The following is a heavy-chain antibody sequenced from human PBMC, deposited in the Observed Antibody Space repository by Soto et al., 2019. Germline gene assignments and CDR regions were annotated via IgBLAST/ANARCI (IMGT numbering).Heavy chain of an antibody. J-gene: IGHJ3*02. V-gene: IGHV4-30-2*01. CDR3: ARVPIYYDSSGFYHHGTFDI. Sequence: SETLSLTCAVSGGSVNSAGYSWSWIRQPPGKGLLWIGYIYHSGSTYYNPALTRRVTISLDRSNNHFSLKLSSVTAADTAVYYCARVPIYYDSSGFYHHGTFDIWGQGTMVTVSS. CDR2: IYHSGST. D-gene: IGHD3-22*01. CDR1: GGSVNSAGYS.